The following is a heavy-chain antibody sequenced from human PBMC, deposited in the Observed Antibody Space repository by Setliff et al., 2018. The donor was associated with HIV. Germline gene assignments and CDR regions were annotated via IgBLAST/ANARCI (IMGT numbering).Heavy chain of an antibody. CDR3: ARYYDILTGCYEYSYYGMDV. CDR1: GYTFTSYG. Sequence: ASVKVSCKASGYTFTSYGISWVRQAPGQGLEWVGWISAYNGNTNYAQKLQGRVTMTTDTSTSTAYMELRSLRSDDTAVYYCARYYDILTGCYEYSYYGMDVWGQGTTVTVSS. D-gene: IGHD3-9*01. V-gene: IGHV1-18*01. CDR2: ISAYNGNT. J-gene: IGHJ6*02.